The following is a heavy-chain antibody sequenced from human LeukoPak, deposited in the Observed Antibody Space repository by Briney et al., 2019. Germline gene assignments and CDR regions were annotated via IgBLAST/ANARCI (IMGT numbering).Heavy chain of an antibody. Sequence: GGSLRLSCAASGFTFSCYAMSWVRQAPGKGLEWVSAISGSGGSTYYADSVKGRFTISRDNSKNTLYLQMNSLRAEDTAVYYCAKENRDYYDSSGYWDYWGQGTLVTVSS. CDR2: ISGSGGST. CDR1: GFTFSCYA. V-gene: IGHV3-23*01. CDR3: AKENRDYYDSSGYWDY. J-gene: IGHJ4*02. D-gene: IGHD3-22*01.